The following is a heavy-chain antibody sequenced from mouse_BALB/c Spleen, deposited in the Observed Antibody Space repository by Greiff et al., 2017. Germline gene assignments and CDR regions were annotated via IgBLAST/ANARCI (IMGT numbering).Heavy chain of an antibody. J-gene: IGHJ3*01. CDR3: ARSEKTARAAWFAY. D-gene: IGHD3-2*01. CDR2: ISSGGST. V-gene: IGHV5-6-5*01. Sequence: EVKLVESGGGLVKPGGSLKLSCAASGFTFSSYAMSWVRQTPEKRLEWVASISSGGSTYYPDSVKGRFTISRDNARNTLFLQMTSLRSEDTALYYCARSEKTARAAWFAYWGQGTLVTVSA. CDR1: GFTFSSYA.